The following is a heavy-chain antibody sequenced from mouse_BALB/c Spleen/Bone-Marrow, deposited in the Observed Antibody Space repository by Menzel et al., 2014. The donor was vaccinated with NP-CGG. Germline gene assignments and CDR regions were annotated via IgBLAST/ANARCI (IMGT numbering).Heavy chain of an antibody. Sequence: VQGVESGPGLVAPSQSLSITCTVSGFSLTSYGVHWVRQPPGKGLEWLGVIWAGGSTNYNSGLMSRLSISKDKAKSQVFLKMNSRQTDGTAMYDCARVGYRYDGYARDYWGQGTSVTVSS. J-gene: IGHJ4*01. CDR3: ARVGYRYDGYARDY. CDR1: GFSLTSYG. V-gene: IGHV2-9*02. CDR2: IWAGGST. D-gene: IGHD2-14*01.